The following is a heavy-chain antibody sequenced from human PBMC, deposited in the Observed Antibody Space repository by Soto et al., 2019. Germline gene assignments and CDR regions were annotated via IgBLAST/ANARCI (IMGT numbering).Heavy chain of an antibody. J-gene: IGHJ5*02. CDR1: GYTFTSYG. CDR3: AREYAGSGSYPGRKNWFDP. CDR2: ISAYNGNT. Sequence: ASVKVSCKASGYTFTSYGISWVRQAPGQGLEWMGWISAYNGNTNYAQKLQGRVTMTTDTSTSTAYMELRSLRSDDTAVYYCAREYAGSGSYPGRKNWFDPWGQGTLVTVSS. V-gene: IGHV1-18*04. D-gene: IGHD1-26*01.